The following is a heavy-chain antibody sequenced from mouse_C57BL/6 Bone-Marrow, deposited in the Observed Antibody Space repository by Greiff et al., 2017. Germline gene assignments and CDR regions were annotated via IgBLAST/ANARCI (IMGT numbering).Heavy chain of an antibody. CDR3: AKGYYYGSSLYFDY. CDR2: ISGGGGNT. V-gene: IGHV5-9*01. J-gene: IGHJ2*01. Sequence: EVKLVESGGGLVKPGGSLKLSCAASGFTFSSYIMSWVRQTPEKRLEWVATISGGGGNTYYPDSVQGRFTISRDNAKNTLYLQMSSLRSEDTALYYCAKGYYYGSSLYFDYWGQGTTLTVAS. CDR1: GFTFSSYI. D-gene: IGHD1-1*01.